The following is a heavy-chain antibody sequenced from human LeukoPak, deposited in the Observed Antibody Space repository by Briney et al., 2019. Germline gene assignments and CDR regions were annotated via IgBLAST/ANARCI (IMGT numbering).Heavy chain of an antibody. V-gene: IGHV3-30*02. D-gene: IGHD6-19*01. J-gene: IGHJ4*02. CDR3: AKEQLDRFMAVAGTLFY. CDR2: IRYDGSNK. CDR1: GFTFSSYG. Sequence: GGSLRLSCAASGFTFSSYGMHWVRQAPGKGLEWVGCIRYDGSNKYYADSVKGRFTISRDNSKNTLYLQMNSLRAEDTAVYYCAKEQLDRFMAVAGTLFYWGQGTLVTVSS.